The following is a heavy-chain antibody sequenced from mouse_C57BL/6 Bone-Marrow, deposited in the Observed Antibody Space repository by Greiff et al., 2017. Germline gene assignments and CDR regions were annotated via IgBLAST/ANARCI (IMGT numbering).Heavy chain of an antibody. CDR2: INPYNGGT. Sequence: EVQLQQSGPVLVKPGASVKMSCKASGYTFTDYYMNWVKQSHGKSLEWIGVINPYNGGTSYNQKFKGKATLTVDKSSSTAYMELNSLPSEDSAVYYCARGWFYAMDYWGQGTSVTVSS. CDR3: ARGWFYAMDY. CDR1: GYTFTDYY. V-gene: IGHV1-19*01. J-gene: IGHJ4*01. D-gene: IGHD2-2*01.